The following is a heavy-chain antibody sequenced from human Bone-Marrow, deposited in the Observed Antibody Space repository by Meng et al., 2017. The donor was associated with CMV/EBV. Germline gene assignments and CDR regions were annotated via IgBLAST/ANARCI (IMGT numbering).Heavy chain of an antibody. CDR2: INPNSGGT. CDR1: GYTFTGYY. Sequence: ASVKVSCKASGYTFTGYYMHWVRQAPGQGLEWMGWINPNSGGTNYAQKFQGRVTMTRDTSISTAYMELSRLRTDDTAVYYCAILGGITMIVVPFDIWGQETMVTVSS. J-gene: IGHJ3*02. V-gene: IGHV1-2*02. D-gene: IGHD3-22*01. CDR3: AILGGITMIVVPFDI.